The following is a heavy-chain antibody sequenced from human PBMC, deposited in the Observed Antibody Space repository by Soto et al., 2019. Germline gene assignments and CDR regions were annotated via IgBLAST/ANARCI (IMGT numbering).Heavy chain of an antibody. V-gene: IGHV3-23*01. D-gene: IGHD2-2*01. J-gene: IGHJ4*02. CDR2: ISATGGST. CDR1: GFTFASYV. Sequence: PGGSLRLSCAGSGFTFASYVMTWVRQAPGKGLEWVSSISATGGSTYYAGSVKGRFTISRDNSKNTLYLQMNSLRAEDTAIYYCANAESTRRSTGFDYWGQGTLVTVSS. CDR3: ANAESTRRSTGFDY.